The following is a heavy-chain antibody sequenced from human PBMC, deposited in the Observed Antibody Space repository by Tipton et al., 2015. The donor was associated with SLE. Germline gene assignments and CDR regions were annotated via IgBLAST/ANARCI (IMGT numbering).Heavy chain of an antibody. V-gene: IGHV3-53*01. CDR3: ARDPYSSRGNAFDI. Sequence: SLRLSCAASGFTVSSNYMSWVRQAPGKGLEWVSVINSGGSTYYADSVKGRVTISRDNSKNTLYLQMNSLRAEDTAVYYCARDPYSSRGNAFDIWGQGTMVTVSS. CDR2: INSGGST. CDR1: GFTVSSNY. D-gene: IGHD6-13*01. J-gene: IGHJ3*02.